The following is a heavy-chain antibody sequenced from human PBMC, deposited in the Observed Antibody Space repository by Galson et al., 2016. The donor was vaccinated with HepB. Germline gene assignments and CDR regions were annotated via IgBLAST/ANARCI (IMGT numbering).Heavy chain of an antibody. V-gene: IGHV3-21*01. Sequence: SLRLSCAASGFSFSTHSMDWVRQAPGKGLEWVSYISSSSSYISYADSVKGRFTISRDNAKNSLYLQLNSLRAEDTAVYYCAREPHDFGDYGVDYWGQGTLVTGSS. CDR3: AREPHDFGDYGVDY. J-gene: IGHJ4*02. CDR1: GFSFSTHS. CDR2: ISSSSSYI. D-gene: IGHD4-17*01.